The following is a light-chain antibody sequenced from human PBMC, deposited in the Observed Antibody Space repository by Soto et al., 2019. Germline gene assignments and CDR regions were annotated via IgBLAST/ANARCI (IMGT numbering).Light chain of an antibody. CDR1: KLGDKY. Sequence: SYELTQPPSVSVSPGQTASITCSGDKLGDKYACWYQQKPGQSPVLVIYQDRKRPSGIPERFSGSNSGNTATLTISGTQAMDEADYYCRAWDSSTVVFGGGTKVTVL. J-gene: IGLJ2*01. CDR2: QDR. CDR3: RAWDSSTVV. V-gene: IGLV3-1*01.